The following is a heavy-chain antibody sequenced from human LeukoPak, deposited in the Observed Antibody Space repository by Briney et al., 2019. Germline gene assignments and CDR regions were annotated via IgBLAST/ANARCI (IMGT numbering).Heavy chain of an antibody. V-gene: IGHV4-59*08. CDR2: IYYSGNT. Sequence: PSETLSLTCTVSGGSISSYYWSWIRQAPGKGLEWIGYIYYSGNTNYNPSLKSRVTISVDTSKNQFSLNLISVTAADTAVYYCARHPGIQLRIDNWGQGTLVTVSS. CDR1: GGSISSYY. D-gene: IGHD5-18*01. CDR3: ARHPGIQLRIDN. J-gene: IGHJ4*02.